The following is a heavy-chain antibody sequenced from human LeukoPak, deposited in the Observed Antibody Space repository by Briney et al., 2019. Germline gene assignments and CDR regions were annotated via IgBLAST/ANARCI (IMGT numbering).Heavy chain of an antibody. D-gene: IGHD3-10*01. CDR1: GGSISSSNW. CDR2: IYHSGST. CDR3: ARSDYGSGSQIDY. V-gene: IGHV4-4*02. J-gene: IGHJ4*02. Sequence: SETLSLTCTVSGGSISSSNWWSLVREPPRKGLEWIGEIYHSGSTNYNPSLKSRVTISVDKAKNQFSLKLSSVTAADTAVYYCARSDYGSGSQIDYWGQGTLVTVSS.